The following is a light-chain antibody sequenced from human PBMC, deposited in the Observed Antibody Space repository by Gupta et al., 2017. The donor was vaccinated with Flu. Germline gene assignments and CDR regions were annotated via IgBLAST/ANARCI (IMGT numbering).Light chain of an antibody. CDR2: LGS. Sequence: DIVMTQSLLSLLVTPGEPASISCRSSQSLLHSNGYNYLDWYLQKPGQSPQLLIYLGSNRASGVPDRFSGSGSGTDFTLKISRVEAEDVGVYYCMQALQTPPSFTFGPGTKVDIK. CDR1: QSLLHSNGYNY. CDR3: MQALQTPPSFT. V-gene: IGKV2-28*01. J-gene: IGKJ3*01.